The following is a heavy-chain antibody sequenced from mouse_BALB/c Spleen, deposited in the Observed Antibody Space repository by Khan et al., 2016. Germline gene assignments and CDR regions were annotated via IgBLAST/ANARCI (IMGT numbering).Heavy chain of an antibody. CDR1: GYAFSNYW. CDR3: ARSPDDYYGGRFAY. V-gene: IGHV1-80*01. Sequence: QVQLKQSGAELLRPGSSVKISCKASGYAFSNYWMNWVKQMPGQGLEWIGQIFPGAGDANYNGKFKDKATLTADKSSNSAYIQLTNLTTDDYAVSFCARSPDDYYGGRFAYWGQGTLVTVSA. J-gene: IGHJ3*01. D-gene: IGHD2-3*01. CDR2: IFPGAGDA.